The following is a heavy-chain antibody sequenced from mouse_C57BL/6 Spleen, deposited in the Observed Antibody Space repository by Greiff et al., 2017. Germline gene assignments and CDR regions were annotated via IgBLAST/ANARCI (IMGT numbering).Heavy chain of an antibody. CDR1: GFSLTSYG. D-gene: IGHD2-2*01. CDR3: AKNEGGYPYAMDY. CDR2: IWSGGST. J-gene: IGHJ4*01. V-gene: IGHV2-4*01. Sequence: VKLMESGPGLVQPSQSLSITCTVSGFSLTSYGVHWVRQPPGKGLEWLGVIWSGGSTDYNAAFISRLSISKDNSKSQVFFKMNSLQADDTAIYYCAKNEGGYPYAMDYWGQGTSVTVSS.